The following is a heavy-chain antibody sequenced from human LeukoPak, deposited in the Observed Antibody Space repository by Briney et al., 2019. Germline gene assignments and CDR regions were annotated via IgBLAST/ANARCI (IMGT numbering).Heavy chain of an antibody. Sequence: GTSLRLSCAASAFTFSSYALHWVRQAPGKALEWVAVISDTGRHKFYAGSVEGRFTIARDNSNDLVFLQMNSLRPEDTAVYYCARARSVGPPTAFDSWGQGTLVTVSS. CDR2: ISDTGRHK. V-gene: IGHV3-30*04. D-gene: IGHD4-23*01. J-gene: IGHJ4*02. CDR3: ARARSVGPPTAFDS. CDR1: AFTFSSYA.